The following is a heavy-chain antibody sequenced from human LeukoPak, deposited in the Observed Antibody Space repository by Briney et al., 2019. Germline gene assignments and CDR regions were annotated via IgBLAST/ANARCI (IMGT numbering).Heavy chain of an antibody. CDR3: AKSSWSLFDP. Sequence: SETLSLTCAVYGGSFSGYYWSWIRQPPGKGLEWIGEINHSGSTNYNPSLKSRVTISVDASKNQFSLRLSSVTAADTAMYYCAKSSWSLFDPWGQGTLVTVSS. CDR1: GGSFSGYY. J-gene: IGHJ5*02. V-gene: IGHV4-34*01. CDR2: INHSGST. D-gene: IGHD3-10*01.